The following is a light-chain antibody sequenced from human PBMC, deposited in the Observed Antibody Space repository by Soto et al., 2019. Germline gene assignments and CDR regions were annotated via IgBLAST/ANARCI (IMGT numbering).Light chain of an antibody. CDR3: QPSYSTPLT. Sequence: DIQMTQSPSSLSASVGDRVTITCRASQSISSYLNGYQQKPGKAPKLLIYAASSLQSGVPSRFSGSGSGTDFTLTISSLQPEDFATYYGQPSYSTPLTFGPGTKGDIK. V-gene: IGKV1-39*01. J-gene: IGKJ3*01. CDR2: AAS. CDR1: QSISSY.